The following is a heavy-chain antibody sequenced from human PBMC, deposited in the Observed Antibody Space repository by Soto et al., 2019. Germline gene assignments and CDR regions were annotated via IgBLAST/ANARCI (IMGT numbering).Heavy chain of an antibody. CDR2: IIPILGIA. D-gene: IGHD2-21*02. J-gene: IGHJ5*02. Sequence: QVQLVQSGAGVKKPGSSVKVSCKASGGTFSSYTISWVRQAPGQGLEWMGRIIPILGIANYAQKFQGRVTITADKSTSTAYMELSSLRSEDTTVYYCARSSTCGGDCLDWFDPWGQGTLVTVSS. CDR3: ARSSTCGGDCLDWFDP. CDR1: GGTFSSYT. V-gene: IGHV1-69*02.